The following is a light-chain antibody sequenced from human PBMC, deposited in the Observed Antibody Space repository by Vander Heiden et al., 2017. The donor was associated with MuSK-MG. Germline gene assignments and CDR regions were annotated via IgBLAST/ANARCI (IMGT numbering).Light chain of an antibody. V-gene: IGLV2-14*01. Sequence: QSALTQPASVSGSPGQSITISCTGTSSDVGAHKYVSWYQQHPGKAPKLMIYDVSNRPSGVSNRFSASKSGNTASLTISGLQAEDDADYYCGSYTGSNSLVFGGGTKLTVL. CDR1: SSDVGAHKY. J-gene: IGLJ2*01. CDR3: GSYTGSNSLV. CDR2: DVS.